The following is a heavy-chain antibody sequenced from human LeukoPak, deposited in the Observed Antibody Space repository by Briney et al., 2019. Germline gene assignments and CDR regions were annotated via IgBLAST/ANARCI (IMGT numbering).Heavy chain of an antibody. V-gene: IGHV3-30*18. CDR2: ISYDGSNK. CDR1: GFTFSSYG. J-gene: IGHJ4*02. Sequence: GGSLRLSCAASGFTFSSYGMHWVRQAPGKGLEWVAFISYDGSNKYYADSVKGRFTISRDNSKNTLYLQMNSLRAEDTAVYYCAKSHDSSGYYSDYWGQGTLVTVSS. D-gene: IGHD3-22*01. CDR3: AKSHDSSGYYSDY.